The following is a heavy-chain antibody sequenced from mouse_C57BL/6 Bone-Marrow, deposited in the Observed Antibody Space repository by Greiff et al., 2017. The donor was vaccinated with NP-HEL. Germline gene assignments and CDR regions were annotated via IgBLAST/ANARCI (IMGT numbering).Heavy chain of an antibody. CDR2: ISYDGSN. V-gene: IGHV3-6*01. Sequence: ESGPGLVKPSQSLSLTCSVTGYSITSGYYWNWIRQFPGNKLEWMGYISYDGSNNYNPSLKNRISITRDTSKNQFFLKLNSVTTEDTATYYCARGDDYHGSSYDYWGQGTTLTVSS. CDR1: GYSITSGYY. J-gene: IGHJ2*01. CDR3: ARGDDYHGSSYDY. D-gene: IGHD1-1*01.